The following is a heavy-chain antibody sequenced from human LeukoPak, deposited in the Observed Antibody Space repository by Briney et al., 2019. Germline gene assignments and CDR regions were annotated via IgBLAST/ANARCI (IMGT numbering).Heavy chain of an antibody. Sequence: GGSLRLSCAVSGFTFSSYEMNWVRQAPGKGLEWVSSISSSSSYIYYADSVKGRFTISRDNAKNTLYLQMNSLRAENTAVYYCARDTYSSSLLGRNSIRFWGQGTLVTVSS. CDR3: ARDTYSSSLLGRNSIRF. D-gene: IGHD6-6*01. J-gene: IGHJ4*02. V-gene: IGHV3-21*01. CDR2: ISSSSSYI. CDR1: GFTFSSYE.